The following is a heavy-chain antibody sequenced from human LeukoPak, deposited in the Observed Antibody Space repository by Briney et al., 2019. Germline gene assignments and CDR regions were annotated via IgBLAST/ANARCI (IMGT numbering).Heavy chain of an antibody. J-gene: IGHJ4*02. CDR1: GFTFSKYA. V-gene: IGHV3-23*01. Sequence: PGGSLRLSCAASGFTFSKYAMTWVCQAPGKGLEWVSGISVSGGSTNYADSVKGRFTISRDNPKNTLYLQMNSLRAEDTAVYYCAKSNYFDSGGYYFFDYWGQGTLVTVSS. D-gene: IGHD3-22*01. CDR3: AKSNYFDSGGYYFFDY. CDR2: ISVSGGST.